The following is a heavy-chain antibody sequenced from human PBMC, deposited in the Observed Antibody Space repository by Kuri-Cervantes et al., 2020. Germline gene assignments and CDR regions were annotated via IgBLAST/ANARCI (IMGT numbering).Heavy chain of an antibody. Sequence: GESLKISCAASGFTFSSYGMHWVRQAPGKGLEWVAVISYDGSNKYYADSVKGRFTISRDNSKNTLYLQMNSLRAEDTAVYYCAKGQYYDILTGYYPTDYYYGMDVWGQGTRSPSP. D-gene: IGHD3-9*01. CDR2: ISYDGSNK. CDR3: AKGQYYDILTGYYPTDYYYGMDV. V-gene: IGHV3-30*18. J-gene: IGHJ6*02. CDR1: GFTFSSYG.